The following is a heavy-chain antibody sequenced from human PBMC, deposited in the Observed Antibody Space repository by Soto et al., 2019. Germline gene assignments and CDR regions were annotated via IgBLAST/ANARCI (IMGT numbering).Heavy chain of an antibody. Sequence: GESLKISCKGSGYSFTSYWIGWVRQMPGKGPEWMGIIYPGDSDTRYSPSFQGQVTISADRSISTAYLQWSSLKASDTGMYYCARYPTLTDYFFHGMDVWGQGTTVTVSS. CDR2: IYPGDSDT. J-gene: IGHJ6*02. V-gene: IGHV5-51*01. CDR1: GYSFTSYW. CDR3: ARYPTLTDYFFHGMDV. D-gene: IGHD4-17*01.